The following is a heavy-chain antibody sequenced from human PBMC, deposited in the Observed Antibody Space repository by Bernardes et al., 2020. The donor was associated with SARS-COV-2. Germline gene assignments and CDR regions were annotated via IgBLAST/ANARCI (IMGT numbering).Heavy chain of an antibody. CDR1: GFTFNSYW. CDR2: IKSDGSVT. Sequence: GGSLILSCAASGFTFNSYWMHWVRQAPGKGLVWVSRIKSDGSVTTYADSVRGRFTISRDNAKNTVYLQMNSLRAEDTAVYYCAKGFNWNDGLDAFDLWGQGTMVTVSS. CDR3: AKGFNWNDGLDAFDL. D-gene: IGHD1-1*01. J-gene: IGHJ3*01. V-gene: IGHV3-74*01.